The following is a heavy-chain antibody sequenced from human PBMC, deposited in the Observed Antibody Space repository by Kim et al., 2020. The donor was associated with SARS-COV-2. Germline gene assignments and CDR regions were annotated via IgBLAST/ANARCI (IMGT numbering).Heavy chain of an antibody. V-gene: IGHV4-59*01. J-gene: IGHJ3*01. CDR2: T. CDR3: ARDNRRGFGEL. D-gene: IGHD3-10*01. Sequence: TTYNPSLKSRVTISVDTSKNQFSLKLSSVTAADTAVYYCARDNRRGFGELWGQGTMVTVSS.